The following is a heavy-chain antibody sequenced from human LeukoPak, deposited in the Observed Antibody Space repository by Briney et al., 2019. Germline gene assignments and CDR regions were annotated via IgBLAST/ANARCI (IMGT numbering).Heavy chain of an antibody. Sequence: SETLSLTCTVSGGSISSGGYYWSWIRQPPGKGLEWIGYIYHSGSTYYNPSLKSRVTISVDRSKNQFSLKLSSVTAADTAVYYCAVSKGGYCSSTSCYPGPDYWGQGTLVTVSS. D-gene: IGHD2-2*01. J-gene: IGHJ4*02. V-gene: IGHV4-30-2*01. CDR3: AVSKGGYCSSTSCYPGPDY. CDR2: IYHSGST. CDR1: GGSISSGGYY.